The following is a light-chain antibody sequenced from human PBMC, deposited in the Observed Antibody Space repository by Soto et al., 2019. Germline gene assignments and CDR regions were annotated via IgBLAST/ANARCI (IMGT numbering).Light chain of an antibody. V-gene: IGKV3-11*01. CDR3: QQRSNWPNT. Sequence: EVVLIQSPATLSLSPGERATLSSTATQSVSSYLAEHQQKPGKAPRLLIYDASNRATGIPTRFWGSRSGTDLTLPIRTLEPEDFAVYYRQQRSNWPNTLGQRTRLE. J-gene: IGKJ5*01. CDR1: QSVSSY. CDR2: DAS.